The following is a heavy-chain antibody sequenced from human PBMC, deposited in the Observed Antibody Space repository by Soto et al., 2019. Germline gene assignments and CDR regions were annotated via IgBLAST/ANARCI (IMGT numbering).Heavy chain of an antibody. CDR1: GFSVSSKY. J-gene: IGHJ6*02. CDR2: ISYDGSNK. V-gene: IGHV3-30*18. D-gene: IGHD2-8*01. Sequence: VQLVESGGALVQPGGSLRLSCTASGFSVSSKYMSWVRQAPGKGLEWVAVISYDGSNKYYADSVKGRFTISRDNSKNTLYLQMNSLRAEDTAVYYCAKDNVYGMDVWGQGTTVTVSS. CDR3: AKDNVYGMDV.